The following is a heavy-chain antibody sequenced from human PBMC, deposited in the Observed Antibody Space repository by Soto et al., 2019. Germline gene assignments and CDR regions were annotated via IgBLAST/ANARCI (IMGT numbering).Heavy chain of an antibody. CDR1: GGSISSGDYY. D-gene: IGHD3-3*01. CDR2: IYYSGST. CDR3: ARGAYYDFWSGSTLLNYYYYYGMDV. Sequence: PSETLSLTCTVSGGSISSGDYYWSWIRQPPGKGLEWIGYIYYSGSTYYNPSLKSRVTISVDTSKNQFSLKLSSVTAADTAVYYCARGAYYDFWSGSTLLNYYYYYGMDVWGQGTTVTVSS. J-gene: IGHJ6*02. V-gene: IGHV4-30-4*01.